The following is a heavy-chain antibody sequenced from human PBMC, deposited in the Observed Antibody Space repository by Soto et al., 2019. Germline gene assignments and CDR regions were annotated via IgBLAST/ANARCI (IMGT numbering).Heavy chain of an antibody. CDR1: GDSVSSNSAA. CDR2: TYYRSKWYN. CDR3: ARDSGGLPRYATVFDP. V-gene: IGHV6-1*01. Sequence: PPQTLSLTCAISGDSVSSNSAAWNWIRQSPSRGLEWLGRTYYRSKWYNDYAVSVKSRITINPDTSKNQSSLQLNSVTPEDTAVYYCARDSGGLPRYATVFDPWGQGTLVTVSS. D-gene: IGHD3-10*01. J-gene: IGHJ5*02.